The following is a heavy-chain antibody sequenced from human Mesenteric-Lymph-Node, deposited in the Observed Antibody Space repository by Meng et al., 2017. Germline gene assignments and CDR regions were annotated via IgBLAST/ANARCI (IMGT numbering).Heavy chain of an antibody. CDR2: INHRGSN. V-gene: IGHV4-34*01. CDR3: ARGGGNSWYIDY. Sequence: QVQLQQWGAGLVKPSETLSLTGAVHGGSVRGYYWSWSRQPPGKGREWIGEINHRGSNNHNPSLKRRVTISVDTSKNQVSLKLSSVTAADTAVYYCARGGGNSWYIDYWGQGTLVTVSS. D-gene: IGHD6-13*01. CDR1: GGSVRGYY. J-gene: IGHJ4*02.